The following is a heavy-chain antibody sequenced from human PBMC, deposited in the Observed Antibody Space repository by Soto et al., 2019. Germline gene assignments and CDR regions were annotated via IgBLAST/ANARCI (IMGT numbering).Heavy chain of an antibody. J-gene: IGHJ5*02. CDR1: GGSIRVQSYY. CDR2: SYYSGTS. V-gene: IGHV4-39*01. D-gene: IGHD1-20*01. CDR3: TRRYNWNDYYSDP. Sequence: SETLSLTCTVSGGSIRVQSYYWTWIRQTPGKGLEWVGSSYYSGTSYFNPALKGRVTISVDTSTNQFSLRLTSVTAADTAVYYCTRRYNWNDYYSDPWRQGTLVTVSS.